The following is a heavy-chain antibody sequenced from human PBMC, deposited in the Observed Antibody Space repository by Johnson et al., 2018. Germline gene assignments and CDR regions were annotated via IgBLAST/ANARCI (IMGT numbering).Heavy chain of an antibody. V-gene: IGHV3-48*01. J-gene: IGHJ3*01. CDR2: LRSGGDTM. CDR3: VRDTNFAFDV. D-gene: IGHD4/OR15-4a*01. CDR1: GFTFSTEP. Sequence: EVQLVESGGGLEQPGGSLRLSCVASGFTFSTEPMNWVRQAPGKGLEWVSNLRSGGDTMAYGDAVNGRFTISREHAKDSLFLQMNSLKVEDTAVYYCVRDTNFAFDVWVQGTMVSVSS.